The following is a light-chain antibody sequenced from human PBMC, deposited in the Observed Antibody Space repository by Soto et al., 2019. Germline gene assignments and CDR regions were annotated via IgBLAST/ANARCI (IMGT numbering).Light chain of an antibody. CDR3: QHYNNWPFT. Sequence: EIVMTQSPATLSVSLGERATLSCRASQSVSSNLAWYKQKPGQPPSLLIYGASARATGIPARFSGSGSGTEFTLTISSLQSEDFEVYYCQHYNNWPFTFGQGTKLEIK. CDR1: QSVSSN. CDR2: GAS. J-gene: IGKJ2*01. V-gene: IGKV3-15*01.